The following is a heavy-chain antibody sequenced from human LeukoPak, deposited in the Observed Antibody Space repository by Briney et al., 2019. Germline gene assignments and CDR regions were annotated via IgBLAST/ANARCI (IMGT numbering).Heavy chain of an antibody. Sequence: ASVKVSRKVSGYTLTELSMHWVRQAPGKGLEWMGGFDPEDGETIYAQKFQGRVTMTEDTSTDTAYMELSSLRSEDTAVYYCATVVGDCSGGSCYSYGMDVWGQGTTVTVSS. D-gene: IGHD2-15*01. V-gene: IGHV1-24*01. CDR2: FDPEDGET. J-gene: IGHJ6*02. CDR3: ATVVGDCSGGSCYSYGMDV. CDR1: GYTLTELS.